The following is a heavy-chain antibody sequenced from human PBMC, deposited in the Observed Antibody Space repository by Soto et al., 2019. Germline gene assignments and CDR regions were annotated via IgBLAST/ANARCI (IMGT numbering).Heavy chain of an antibody. CDR3: AKDWALPLWFGDPNWGLFDY. Sequence: SLRLSCAASGFTFSSYGMHWVRQAPGKGLEWVAVISYDGSNKYYADSVKGRFTISRDNSKNTLYLQMNSLRAEDTAVYYCAKDWALPLWFGDPNWGLFDYWGQGTLVTVSS. CDR2: ISYDGSNK. CDR1: GFTFSSYG. J-gene: IGHJ4*02. V-gene: IGHV3-30*18. D-gene: IGHD3-10*01.